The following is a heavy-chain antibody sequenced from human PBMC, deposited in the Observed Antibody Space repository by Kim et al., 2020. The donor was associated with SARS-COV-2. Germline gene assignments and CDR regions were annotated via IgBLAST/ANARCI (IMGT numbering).Heavy chain of an antibody. CDR3: ARIPYCGDDCYYFDQ. J-gene: IGHJ4*02. D-gene: IGHD2-21*02. V-gene: IGHV4-38-2*02. CDR2: IYYTGST. Sequence: SETLSLTCTVSGYSISSGYYWGWIRQPPGKGLEWIGTIYYTGSTSYTPSLKSRVTMSVDTSKNQFSLNLNSLTAADTAVYYCARIPYCGDDCYYFDQWGQGTLVIVSS. CDR1: GYSISSGYY.